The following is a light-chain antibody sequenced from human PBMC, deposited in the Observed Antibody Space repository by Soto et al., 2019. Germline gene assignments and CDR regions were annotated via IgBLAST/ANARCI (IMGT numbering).Light chain of an antibody. CDR3: QQSYTTPFT. J-gene: IGKJ4*01. CDR2: AAS. V-gene: IGKV1-39*01. CDR1: QSISSN. Sequence: DIQLTQSPSSLSASVGDRVIITCRASQSISSNLNWYQQKTGRAPKLLIFAASSLQSGVPSRFSGSGSGTDFTLTISSLQPEDFATYYCQQSYTTPFTFGGGTKVERK.